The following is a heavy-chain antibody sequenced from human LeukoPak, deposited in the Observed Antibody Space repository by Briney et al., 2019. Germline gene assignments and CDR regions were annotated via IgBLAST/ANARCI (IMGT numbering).Heavy chain of an antibody. CDR1: GFTFSSYE. CDR2: ISSSGSTM. D-gene: IGHD3-16*01. J-gene: IGHJ3*02. V-gene: IGHV3-48*03. Sequence: AGGSLRLSCAASGFTFSSYEMNWVRQAPGKGLEWVSYISSSGSTMYYADSVKGRFTISRDNSKNTLYLQINSLRAEDTAVYYCARFWVWAFDIWGQGTMVTVSS. CDR3: ARFWVWAFDI.